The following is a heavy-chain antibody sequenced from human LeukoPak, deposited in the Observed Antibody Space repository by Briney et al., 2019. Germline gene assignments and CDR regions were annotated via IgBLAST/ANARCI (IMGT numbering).Heavy chain of an antibody. CDR3: AKDLGLRGSPGPFEI. V-gene: IGHV3-33*06. CDR1: GFIFSSYP. J-gene: IGHJ3*02. CDR2: IWYDGSSQ. D-gene: IGHD5-12*01. Sequence: GWSLRLSCAASGFIFSSYPIHWVRQAPGKELEWVAVIWYDGSSQYYGESVKGRFTISRDNFKNTLYLQMNSLRADDTAVYYCAKDLGLRGSPGPFEIWGQGTMVTVSS.